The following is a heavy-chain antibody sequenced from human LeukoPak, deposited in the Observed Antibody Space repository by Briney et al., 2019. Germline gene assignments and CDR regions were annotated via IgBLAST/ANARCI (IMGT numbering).Heavy chain of an antibody. CDR2: IYTSGST. J-gene: IGHJ4*02. V-gene: IGHV4-4*07. Sequence: SETLSLTCTVSGGSISSYYWSWIRQPAGKGLEWIGRIYTSGSTNYNPSFKSRVTMSVDTSKNQFSLKLSSVTAADTAVYYCARRRVVVTRNYFDYWGQGTLVTVSS. D-gene: IGHD4-23*01. CDR3: ARRRVVVTRNYFDY. CDR1: GGSISSYY.